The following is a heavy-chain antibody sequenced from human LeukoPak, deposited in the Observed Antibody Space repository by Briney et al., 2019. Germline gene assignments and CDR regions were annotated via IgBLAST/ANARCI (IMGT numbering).Heavy chain of an antibody. CDR1: GFTFSSYE. D-gene: IGHD3-9*01. CDR2: ISSSGSTI. CDR3: ARSFYDILIGYYQYFDY. V-gene: IGHV3-48*03. Sequence: GGSLRLSCAASGFTFSSYEMNWVRQAPGRGLEWVSYISSSGSTIYYADSVKGRFTISRDNAKNTLYIQMNSLRAEDTAVYYCARSFYDILIGYYQYFDYWGQGTLVTVSS. J-gene: IGHJ4*02.